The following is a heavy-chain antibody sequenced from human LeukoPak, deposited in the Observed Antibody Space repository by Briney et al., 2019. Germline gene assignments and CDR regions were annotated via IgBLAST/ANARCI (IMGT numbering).Heavy chain of an antibody. Sequence: GGSLRLSCTVSGFTVSSNSMSWVRQAPGKGLEWVSFIYSGGNTHNSDSVKGRFTISRDNSRNTLYLQMNTLRAEDTAVYYCARRAGDYSHPYDYWGQGTLVTVSS. V-gene: IGHV3-53*01. J-gene: IGHJ4*02. CDR2: IYSGGNT. D-gene: IGHD3-22*01. CDR1: GFTVSSNS. CDR3: ARRAGDYSHPYDY.